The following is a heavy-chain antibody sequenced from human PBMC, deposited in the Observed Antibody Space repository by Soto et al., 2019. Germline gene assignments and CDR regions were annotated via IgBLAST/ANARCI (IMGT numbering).Heavy chain of an antibody. V-gene: IGHV1-18*01. CDR3: ARLDDFDWLAAFDY. CDR2: ISAYNGNT. CDR1: GYTFATYG. D-gene: IGHD3-9*01. Sequence: QVQLVQSGAEVKKPGASVKVSCKVSGYTFATYGISWVRQAPGEGLEWMGWISAYNGNTNYAQKVQGRVTLTTDTSTSTAYVDLTSLRSDDTAVYYCARLDDFDWLAAFDYWGQGTLVIVST. J-gene: IGHJ4*02.